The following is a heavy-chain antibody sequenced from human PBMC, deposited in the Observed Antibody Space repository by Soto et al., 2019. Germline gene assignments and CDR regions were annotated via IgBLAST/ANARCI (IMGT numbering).Heavy chain of an antibody. CDR3: TTGIYYDILTGYHNVAY. CDR1: GFNLSHPW. D-gene: IGHD3-9*01. CDR2: IKSKTDGGTA. V-gene: IGHV3-15*01. J-gene: IGHJ4*02. Sequence: NPGGSLRLSCVASGFNLSHPWMTWVRQAAGKGLEWVGRIKSKTDGGTADYAAPVKGRATISRDDSKNTVYLQMNSLKTEDTAVYYRTTGIYYDILTGYHNVAYWGQGALVTVSS.